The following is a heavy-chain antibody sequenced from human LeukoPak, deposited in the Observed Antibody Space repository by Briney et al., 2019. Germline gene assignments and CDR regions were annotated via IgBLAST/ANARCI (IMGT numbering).Heavy chain of an antibody. CDR2: ISAYNGNT. V-gene: IGHV1-18*01. CDR1: GYTFTSYG. J-gene: IGHJ5*02. CDR3: ARDRRRFGELLYVHNWFDP. Sequence: GASVKVSCKASGYTFTSYGISWVRQAPGQGLEWMGWISAYNGNTNYAQKLQGRVTMTTDTSTSTAYMELRSLRPDDTAVYYCARDRRRFGELLYVHNWFDPWGQGTLVTVSS. D-gene: IGHD3-10*01.